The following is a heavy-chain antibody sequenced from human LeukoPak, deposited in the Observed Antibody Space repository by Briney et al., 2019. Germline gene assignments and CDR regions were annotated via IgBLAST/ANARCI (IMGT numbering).Heavy chain of an antibody. CDR1: GYSFTSYW. V-gene: IGHV5-51*01. CDR2: FYPGDSDT. J-gene: IGHJ6*03. CDR3: ARSSSIAARFSPGYYYMDV. D-gene: IGHD6-6*01. Sequence: GESLKISCKGSGYSFTSYWIGWVRQMPGKGLEWMGIFYPGDSDTRYSPSFQGQVTISADKSTSTAYLQWSSLKASDTAMYYCARSSSIAARFSPGYYYMDVWGKGTTVTVSS.